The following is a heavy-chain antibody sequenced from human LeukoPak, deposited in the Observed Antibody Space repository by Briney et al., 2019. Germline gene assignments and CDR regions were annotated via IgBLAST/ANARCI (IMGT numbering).Heavy chain of an antibody. CDR2: IIPIFGTA. CDR3: ARGVYYYDSSGYSYYFGY. Sequence: SVKVSCKASGGTFSSYAISWVRQAPGQGLEWMGRIIPIFGTANYAQKFQGRVTITTDESTSTAYMELSSLRSEDTALYYCARGVYYYDSSGYSYYFGYGGQGTVVTVSS. J-gene: IGHJ4*02. V-gene: IGHV1-69*05. D-gene: IGHD3-22*01. CDR1: GGTFSSYA.